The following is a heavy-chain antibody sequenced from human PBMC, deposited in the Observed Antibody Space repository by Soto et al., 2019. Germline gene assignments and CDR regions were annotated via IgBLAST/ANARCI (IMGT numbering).Heavy chain of an antibody. CDR3: VGLTPRA. CDR1: GFIFSNYW. Sequence: GGSLRLSCAASGFIFSNYWMYWVRQAPGKGLVWVSRINTDGSMTNYADSVKGRFTISRDNAKNTLYLQMSSLRVEDTAVYYCVGLTPRAWGQGTLVTVSS. CDR2: INTDGSMT. J-gene: IGHJ5*02. D-gene: IGHD3-9*01. V-gene: IGHV3-74*01.